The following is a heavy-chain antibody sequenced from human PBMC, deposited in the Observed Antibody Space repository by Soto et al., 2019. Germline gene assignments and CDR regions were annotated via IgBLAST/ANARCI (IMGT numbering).Heavy chain of an antibody. CDR1: GFTSSSYW. J-gene: IGHJ3*02. CDR2: IKQDGSEK. Sequence: PGGSLRLSCAASGFTSSSYWMSWVRQAPGKGLEWVANIKQDGSEKYYVDSVKGRFTISRDSAKNSLYLQMNSPRAEDTAVYYCARDLIQAPLRFLEGDAFDIWGQGTMVTVSS. D-gene: IGHD3-3*01. CDR3: ARDLIQAPLRFLEGDAFDI. V-gene: IGHV3-7*01.